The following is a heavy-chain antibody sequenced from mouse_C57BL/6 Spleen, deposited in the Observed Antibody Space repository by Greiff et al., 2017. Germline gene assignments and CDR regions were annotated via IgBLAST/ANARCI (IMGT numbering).Heavy chain of an antibody. Sequence: EVQLQQSGPELVKPGASVKIPCKASGYTFTDYNIAWVKQSHGKSLEWIGDINPNNGGTNYNEKFKGKATLTVDKSSSTAYMELRSLTSEDTAVYYCARGGYDGYLYFAMGYGGPRTSVAASS. D-gene: IGHD2-3*01. CDR1: GYTFTDYN. CDR2: INPNNGGT. J-gene: IGHJ4*01. V-gene: IGHV1-18*01. CDR3: ARGGYDGYLYFAMGY.